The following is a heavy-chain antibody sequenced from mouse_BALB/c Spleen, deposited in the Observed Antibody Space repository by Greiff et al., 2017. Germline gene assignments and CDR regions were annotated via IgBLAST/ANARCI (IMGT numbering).Heavy chain of an antibody. D-gene: IGHD2-14*01. J-gene: IGHJ2*01. Sequence: QVTLKVSGPGILQPSQTLSLTCSFSGFSLSTSGMGVSWIRQPSGKGLEWLAHIYWDDDKRYNPSLKRRLTISKDTSRNQVFLKITSVDTADTATYYCARGEVRDYFDYWGQGTPLTVSA. CDR2: IYWDDDK. CDR3: ARGEVRDYFDY. V-gene: IGHV8-12*01. CDR1: GFSLSTSGMG.